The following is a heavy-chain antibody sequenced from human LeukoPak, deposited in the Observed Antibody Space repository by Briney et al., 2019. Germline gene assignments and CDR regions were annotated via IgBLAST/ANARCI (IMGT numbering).Heavy chain of an antibody. V-gene: IGHV4-4*09. CDR2: IYNGVPT. J-gene: IGHJ4*02. D-gene: IGHD6-19*01. CDR1: GAPISRFY. CDR3: VETTGWPGFDY. Sequence: SETLSLICTTSGAPISRFYWCWVRQPPGKGLEWIGNIYNGVPTFFNPSLKSRVTLSVDTSTTQFSLQLASVTAADTAVYYCVETTGWPGFDYWRQGILVTVSS.